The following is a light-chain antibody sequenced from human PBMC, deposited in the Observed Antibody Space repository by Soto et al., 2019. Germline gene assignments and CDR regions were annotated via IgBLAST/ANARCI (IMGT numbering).Light chain of an antibody. Sequence: EIVMTQSPATLSVSPGERATLSCRASQSVSSNLAWYRQKPGQAPRLLIYGASTRATGIPARFSGSGSGTEFTLTISSLQSEDFAVYYCQQYNNWPRTFGKGTKVEI. CDR2: GAS. CDR3: QQYNNWPRT. V-gene: IGKV3-15*01. J-gene: IGKJ1*01. CDR1: QSVSSN.